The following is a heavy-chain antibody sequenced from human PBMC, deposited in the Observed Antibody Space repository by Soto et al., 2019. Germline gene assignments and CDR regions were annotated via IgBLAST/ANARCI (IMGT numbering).Heavy chain of an antibody. V-gene: IGHV4-39*02. CDR2: IYYSGST. CDR3: VATTMAYYYGMDV. Sequence: PSETLSLTCTVSGGSISSSSYYWGWIRQPPGKGLEWIGSIYYSGSTYYNPSLKSRVTISVDTSKNHFSLNLTSVTAADTAVFYSVATTMAYYYGMDVWGQGTTVTVSS. CDR1: GGSISSSSYY. J-gene: IGHJ6*02. D-gene: IGHD5-12*01.